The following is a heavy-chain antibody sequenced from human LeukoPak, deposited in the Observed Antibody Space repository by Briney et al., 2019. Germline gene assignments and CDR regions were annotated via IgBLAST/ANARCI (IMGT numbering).Heavy chain of an antibody. J-gene: IGHJ4*02. CDR1: GFTVSRNY. CDR3: ARAGPSSSWHQFDY. CDR2: IYSGGRT. D-gene: IGHD6-13*01. Sequence: GGSLRLSCAASGFTVSRNYMCWVRQAPGKGLEWVSVIYSGGRTYYADSVKGRFTISRGNSKNTLYFQMNSLRAEDTAVYYCARAGPSSSWHQFDYWGQGTLVTVSS. V-gene: IGHV3-66*01.